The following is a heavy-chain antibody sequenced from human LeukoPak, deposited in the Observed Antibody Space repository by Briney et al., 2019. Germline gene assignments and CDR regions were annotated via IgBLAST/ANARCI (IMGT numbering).Heavy chain of an antibody. V-gene: IGHV3-53*01. J-gene: IGHJ4*02. CDR2: IYSGGST. CDR3: ARVRNPLTGIDY. D-gene: IGHD1-20*01. CDR1: GFTVSSNY. Sequence: GGSLRLSCAASGFTVSSNYMSWVRQAPGRGLEWVSAIYSGGSTYYADSVKGRFTISRDNSKNTLYLQMNSLRAEDTAVYYCARVRNPLTGIDYWGQGTLVTVSS.